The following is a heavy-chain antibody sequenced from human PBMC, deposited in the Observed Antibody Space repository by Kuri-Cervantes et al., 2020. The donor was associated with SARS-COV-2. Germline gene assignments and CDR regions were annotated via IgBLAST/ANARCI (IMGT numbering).Heavy chain of an antibody. D-gene: IGHD6-13*01. CDR3: ARDGTRLYVSSWYYFDY. CDR2: ISWNSGSI. J-gene: IGHJ4*02. V-gene: IGHV3-9*03. Sequence: GGSLRLCCAASGFNFDDFAMHWVRQAPGKGLEWVSGISWNSGSIGYADSVKGRFTISRDNAKNSLYLEMNSLRAEDMALYYCARDGTRLYVSSWYYFDYWGQGTLVTVSS. CDR1: GFNFDDFA.